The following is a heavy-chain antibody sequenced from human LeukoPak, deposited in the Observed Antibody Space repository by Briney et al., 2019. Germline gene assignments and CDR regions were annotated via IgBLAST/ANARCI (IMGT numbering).Heavy chain of an antibody. CDR3: ARGVVAAAGRTFDF. CDR2: IYNSGST. Sequence: SSETLSLTCTVSGDSFSYFYWSWIRQPPGKGLEWIGYIYNSGSTNYNPSLKSRVTISLDTSKNQFSLKLSSVTAADTAVYYCARGVVAAAGRTFDFWGQGTLVTVSS. D-gene: IGHD6-13*01. V-gene: IGHV4-59*01. CDR1: GDSFSYFY. J-gene: IGHJ4*02.